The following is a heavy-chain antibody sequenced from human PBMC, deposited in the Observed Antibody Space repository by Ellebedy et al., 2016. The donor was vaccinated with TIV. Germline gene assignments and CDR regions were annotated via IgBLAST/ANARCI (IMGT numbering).Heavy chain of an antibody. J-gene: IGHJ3*02. CDR1: GGSISSYY. CDR3: ARDWAGATNVGVPFDI. CDR2: IYYSGST. Sequence: MPSETLSLTCTVSGGSISSYYWSWIRQPPGKGLEWIGHIYYSGSTNYNPSLKSRVTISADTSKNQFSLKLSSVTAADTAVYYCARDWAGATNVGVPFDIWGQGTMVTVSS. D-gene: IGHD1-26*01. V-gene: IGHV4-59*01.